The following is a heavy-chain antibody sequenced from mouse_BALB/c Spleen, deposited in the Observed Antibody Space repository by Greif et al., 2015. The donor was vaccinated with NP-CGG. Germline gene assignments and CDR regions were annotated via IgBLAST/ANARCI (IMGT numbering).Heavy chain of an antibody. CDR3: ARGSYDGYSFAY. D-gene: IGHD2-3*01. CDR2: ILPGSGRT. CDR1: GSRGGRSW. J-gene: IGHJ3*01. Sequence: QVQLQQSGAELMKPGASVKISCKATGSRGGRSWLAWVKQRPGHGLEWIGEILPGSGRTPSTEKFKGPATFTADTSSNTAYMQLSSLTSEDSAVYYCARGSYDGYSFAYWGRGTLVTVSA. V-gene: IGHV1-9*01.